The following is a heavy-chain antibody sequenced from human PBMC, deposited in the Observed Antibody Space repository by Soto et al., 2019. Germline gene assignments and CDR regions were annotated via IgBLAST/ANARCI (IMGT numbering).Heavy chain of an antibody. J-gene: IGHJ4*02. CDR2: INPNSGDT. V-gene: IGHV1-2*02. CDR1: GYTFTGYY. Sequence: ASVKVSSKASGYTFTGYYMHWVLQSPGQGLEWMGWINPNSGDTNYAQRFQDRVTMTRDTSISTAYMELSRLRSDDTAVYYCARGVGTTIGEFDYWGQGTLVTVSS. D-gene: IGHD1-26*01. CDR3: ARGVGTTIGEFDY.